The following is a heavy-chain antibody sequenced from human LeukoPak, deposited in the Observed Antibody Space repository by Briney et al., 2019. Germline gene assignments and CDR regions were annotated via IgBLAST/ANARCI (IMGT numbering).Heavy chain of an antibody. J-gene: IGHJ6*02. Sequence: SETLSLTCAVYGGSFSGYYWSWIRQPPGKGLEWIGEINHSGSTNYSPSLKSRVTISVDTSKNQFSLKLSSVTAADTAVYYCARLGVVPAARSYYYYYGMDVWGQGTTVTVSS. CDR2: INHSGST. D-gene: IGHD2-2*01. CDR1: GGSFSGYY. CDR3: ARLGVVPAARSYYYYYGMDV. V-gene: IGHV4-34*01.